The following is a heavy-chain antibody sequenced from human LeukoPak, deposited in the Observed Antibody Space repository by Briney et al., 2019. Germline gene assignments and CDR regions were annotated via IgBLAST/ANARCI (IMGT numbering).Heavy chain of an antibody. CDR3: ARYIVSYPHDALDI. CDR1: GGSISSYY. D-gene: IGHD1-26*01. CDR2: IYYSGST. J-gene: IGHJ3*02. Sequence: SETLSLTCTVSGGSISSYYWSWIRQPPGKGLEWIGYIYYSGSTSYNPSLKSRVTISVDTSKKQFSLKLSPVTAADTAFYYCARYIVSYPHDALDIWGQGTMVTVSS. V-gene: IGHV4-59*01.